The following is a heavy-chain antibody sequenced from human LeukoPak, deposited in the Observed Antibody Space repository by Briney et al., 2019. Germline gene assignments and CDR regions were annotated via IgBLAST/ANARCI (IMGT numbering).Heavy chain of an antibody. Sequence: SETLSLTCAVYGGSFSGYYWSWIRQPLGKGLEWIGEINHSGSTNYNPSLKSRVTISVDTSKNQFSLKLSSVTAADTAVYYCVRAHPHFDYWGQGTLVTVSS. CDR1: GGSFSGYY. J-gene: IGHJ4*02. V-gene: IGHV4-34*01. CDR3: VRAHPHFDY. CDR2: INHSGST.